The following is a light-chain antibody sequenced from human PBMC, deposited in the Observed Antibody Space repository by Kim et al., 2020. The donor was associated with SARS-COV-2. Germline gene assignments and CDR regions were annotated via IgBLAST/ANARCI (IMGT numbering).Light chain of an antibody. Sequence: IQLTQSPSSLSASVGYIVTITCRASQGISSYLAWYQQSPGKAPKLLIYAASTLQSGVPSRFSGSGSGTDFTLTSSTLQPEDFATYYCQQVNSYPLNVGGGTKVDIK. CDR1: QGISSY. V-gene: IGKV1-9*01. J-gene: IGKJ4*01. CDR2: AAS. CDR3: QQVNSYPLN.